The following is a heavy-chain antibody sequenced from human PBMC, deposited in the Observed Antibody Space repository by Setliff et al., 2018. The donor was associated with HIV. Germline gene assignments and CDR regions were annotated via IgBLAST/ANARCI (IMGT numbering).Heavy chain of an antibody. V-gene: IGHV4-4*07. CDR3: ARGYGDFDR. CDR2: MYASGGT. D-gene: IGHD4-17*01. J-gene: IGHJ4*02. Sequence: PSETLSLTCTVSGGSMYGYYWSWIRQPAGKGLEWIGRMYASGGTNYNPSLQSRVTMSLDTSKNQFSLKLSSVTAADTAVYYCARGYGDFDRWGQGTLVTVSS. CDR1: GGSMYGYY.